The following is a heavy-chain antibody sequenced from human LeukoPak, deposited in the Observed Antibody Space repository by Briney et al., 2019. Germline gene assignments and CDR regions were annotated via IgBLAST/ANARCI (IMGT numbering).Heavy chain of an antibody. CDR1: GDSVSSNRAA. J-gene: IGHJ6*02. V-gene: IGHV6-1*01. D-gene: IGHD4-17*01. CDR3: AKDGGDYGSSYAMDV. Sequence: SQTLSLTCAISGDSVSSNRAAWNWIRQSPSRGLEWLGRTYYRSKWYNNYAASVKSRITISSDTSKNQFSLHLNSVTPEDTAVYYCAKDGGDYGSSYAMDVWGQGTTVTVSS. CDR2: TYYRSKWYN.